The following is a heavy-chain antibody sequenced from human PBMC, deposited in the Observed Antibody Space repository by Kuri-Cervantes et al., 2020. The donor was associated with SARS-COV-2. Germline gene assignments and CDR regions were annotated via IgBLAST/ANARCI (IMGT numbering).Heavy chain of an antibody. V-gene: IGHV1-69*05. CDR1: GYTFTSYG. D-gene: IGHD1-26*01. Sequence: SCKASGYTFTSYGISWVRQAPGQGLEWMGGIIPIFGTANYAQKFQGRVTITTDESTSTAYMELSSLRSEDTAVYYCARAGWGSGSAPARDYYYMDVWGKGTTVTVSS. CDR2: IIPIFGTA. CDR3: ARAGWGSGSAPARDYYYMDV. J-gene: IGHJ6*03.